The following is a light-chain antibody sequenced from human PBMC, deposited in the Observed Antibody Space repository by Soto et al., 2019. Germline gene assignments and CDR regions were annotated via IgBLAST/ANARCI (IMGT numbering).Light chain of an antibody. CDR2: YDS. CDR1: HIGSKS. J-gene: IGLJ2*01. V-gene: IGLV3-21*04. Sequence: SYELTQPPSVSVAPGKTARITCGGNHIGSKSVHWYQQKPGQAPVLVIYYDSDRPSGIPERFSGSNSRNTATLTISRVEAGDEADYYCQVWDSSSDHPEVFGGGTKLTVL. CDR3: QVWDSSSDHPEV.